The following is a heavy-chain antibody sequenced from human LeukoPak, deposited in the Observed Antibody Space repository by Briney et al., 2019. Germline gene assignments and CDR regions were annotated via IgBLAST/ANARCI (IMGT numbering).Heavy chain of an antibody. CDR2: MYYSGSP. Sequence: PSETLSLACTVSGGSISSYHWNWIRQPPGKGLEWIGYMYYSGSPNYNPSLKSGVTISVDTSKNQFSLKLNSVTAADTAVYYCARHRPRIAVTGSYFDYWGQGSLVTVSS. CDR3: ARHRPRIAVTGSYFDY. CDR1: GGSISSYH. J-gene: IGHJ4*02. D-gene: IGHD6-19*01. V-gene: IGHV4-59*08.